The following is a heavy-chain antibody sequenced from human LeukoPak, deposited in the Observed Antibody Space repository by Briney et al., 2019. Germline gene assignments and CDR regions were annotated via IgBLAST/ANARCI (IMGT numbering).Heavy chain of an antibody. CDR2: INHSGST. D-gene: IGHD5-12*01. Sequence: PSETLSLTCAVSGGSFSGYYWSWIRQPPGKGLEWIGEINHSGSTNYNPSLKSRVTISVDTSKNQFSLKMSSVTAADTAVYYCARGAKNVDIVDTIRGLDYYYYYGMDVWGQGTTVTVSS. CDR1: GGSFSGYY. V-gene: IGHV4-34*01. CDR3: ARGAKNVDIVDTIRGLDYYYYYGMDV. J-gene: IGHJ6*02.